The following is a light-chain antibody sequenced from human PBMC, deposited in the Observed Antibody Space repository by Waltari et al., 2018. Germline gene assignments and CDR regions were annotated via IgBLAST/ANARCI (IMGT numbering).Light chain of an antibody. Sequence: QSALTQPPSASGSPGPSVTISCTGTSRDVGGYHYVSWYQQPPSTAPKFMTYEVSKRPSGVPDRFSGSKSGNTAFLTVSRLQAEDEADYYCSSYGGSNNLVFGGGTKLTVL. CDR2: EVS. CDR3: SSYGGSNNLV. J-gene: IGLJ2*01. CDR1: SRDVGGYHY. V-gene: IGLV2-8*01.